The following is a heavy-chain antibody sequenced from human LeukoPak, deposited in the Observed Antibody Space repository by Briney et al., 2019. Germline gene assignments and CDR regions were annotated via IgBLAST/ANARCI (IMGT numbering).Heavy chain of an antibody. V-gene: IGHV1-2*02. Sequence: ASVKVSCKASGYTFTNYYIHWVRQAPGQGLEWMGWINPNSGGTNYAQKFQGRVTMTRDTSISTAYMELSRLRSDDTAVYYCARLASLYDSSGYYWGDYWGQGTLVTVSS. CDR1: GYTFTNYY. J-gene: IGHJ4*02. CDR3: ARLASLYDSSGYYWGDY. CDR2: INPNSGGT. D-gene: IGHD3-22*01.